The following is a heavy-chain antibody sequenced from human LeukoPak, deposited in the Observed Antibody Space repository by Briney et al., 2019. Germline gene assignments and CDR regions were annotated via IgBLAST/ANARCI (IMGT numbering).Heavy chain of an antibody. CDR3: AKGRMGFDY. Sequence: GGSLRLSCGASGFTFSIFGMSWVRQAPGKGLEWVSGITNSGDGTYYADSVKGRFTISRDNSKYTLYLQMNSLRAEDTAVYFCAKGRMGFDYWGQGTLVTVSS. CDR1: GFTFSIFG. V-gene: IGHV3-23*01. D-gene: IGHD3-16*01. J-gene: IGHJ4*02. CDR2: ITNSGDGT.